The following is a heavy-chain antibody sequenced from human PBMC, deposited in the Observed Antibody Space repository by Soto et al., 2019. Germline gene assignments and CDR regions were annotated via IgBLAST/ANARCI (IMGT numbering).Heavy chain of an antibody. Sequence: SETLSLTCTVSGGSISSYYWSWIRQPPGKGLEWIGYIYYSGSTNYNPSLKSRVTISVDTSKNQFSLKLSSVTAADTAVYYCAXEASYCGGDCYSDAFDIWGQGTMVTVSS. J-gene: IGHJ3*02. CDR3: AXEASYCGGDCYSDAFDI. D-gene: IGHD2-21*02. CDR2: IYYSGST. V-gene: IGHV4-59*01. CDR1: GGSISSYY.